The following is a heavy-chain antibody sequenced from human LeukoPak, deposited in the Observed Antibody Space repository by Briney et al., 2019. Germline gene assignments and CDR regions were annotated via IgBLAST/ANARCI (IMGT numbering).Heavy chain of an antibody. V-gene: IGHV4-61*02. CDR1: GGSISSGSYY. Sequence: PSQTLSLTCTVSGGSISSGSYYWSWIRQPAGKGLEWIGRIYTSGSTNYNPSLKSRVTISVDTSKNQFSLKLSSVTAADTAVYYCARDRGYSSSSGEPDYWGQGTLVTVSS. D-gene: IGHD6-6*01. CDR3: ARDRGYSSSSGEPDY. J-gene: IGHJ4*02. CDR2: IYTSGST.